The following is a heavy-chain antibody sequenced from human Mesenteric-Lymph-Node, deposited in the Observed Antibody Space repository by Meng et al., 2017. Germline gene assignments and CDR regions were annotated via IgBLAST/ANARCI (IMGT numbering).Heavy chain of an antibody. D-gene: IGHD4-17*01. V-gene: IGHV3-48*03. Sequence: GESLKISCAASGISFSNFDMNWVRQAPGQGLEWLSYISSTGDTIFYADSVKGRFTISRDNTRSSLYLQMDNLRAEDTATFYCAGRLRGDYEGFEFWGQGILVTVSS. CDR3: AGRLRGDYEGFEF. CDR1: GISFSNFD. CDR2: ISSTGDTI. J-gene: IGHJ4*02.